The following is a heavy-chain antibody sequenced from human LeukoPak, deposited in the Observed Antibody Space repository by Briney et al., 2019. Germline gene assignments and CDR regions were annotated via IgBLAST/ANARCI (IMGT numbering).Heavy chain of an antibody. D-gene: IGHD3-10*01. CDR3: ARGEQLLWFGEGGDYFDY. CDR1: GFTFSSYA. Sequence: QPGGSLRLSCAASGFTFSSYAMSWVRQAPGKGLEWVSAISGSGGSTYYADSVKGRFTISRDNAKNSLYLQMNSLRAEDTAVHYCARGEQLLWFGEGGDYFDYWGQGTLVTVSS. V-gene: IGHV3-23*01. J-gene: IGHJ4*02. CDR2: ISGSGGST.